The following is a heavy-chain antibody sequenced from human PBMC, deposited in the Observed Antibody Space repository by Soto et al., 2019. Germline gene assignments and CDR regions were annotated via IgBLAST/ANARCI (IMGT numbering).Heavy chain of an antibody. J-gene: IGHJ4*02. CDR2: ISGGSGDST. CDR3: AKNQPSWATRAAFDY. Sequence: SGGSLRLSCAASGFTFSNYAMNWVRQAPGKGLEWVSGISGGSGDSTFYADSVKGRFTISRDNSKNTLHLQMNSLRTEDTAVYYCAKNQPSWATRAAFDYWGQGALVTVS. CDR1: GFTFSNYA. V-gene: IGHV3-23*01. D-gene: IGHD2-2*01.